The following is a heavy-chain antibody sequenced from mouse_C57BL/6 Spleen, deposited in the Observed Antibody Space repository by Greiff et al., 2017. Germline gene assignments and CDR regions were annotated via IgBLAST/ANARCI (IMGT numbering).Heavy chain of an antibody. D-gene: IGHD1-1*01. V-gene: IGHV1-76*01. J-gene: IGHJ4*01. CDR1: GYTFTDYY. Sequence: QVQLKESGAELVRPGASVKLSCKASGYTFTDYYINWVKQRPGQGLEWIARIYPGSGNTYYNEKFKGKATLTAEKSSSTAYMQRSSLTSEDSAVYFCARITTVVATDAMDYWGQGTSVTVSS. CDR2: IYPGSGNT. CDR3: ARITTVVATDAMDY.